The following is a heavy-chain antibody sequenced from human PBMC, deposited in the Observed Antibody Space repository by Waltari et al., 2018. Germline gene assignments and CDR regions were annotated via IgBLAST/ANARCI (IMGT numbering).Heavy chain of an antibody. J-gene: IGHJ4*02. Sequence: QVQLVQSGAEVKKPGASVKVSCKVSGYTLTELSMHWVRQAPGKGLEWMGGLSPEDGETIYGRKCQGRVTMTEETSTDTAYMELSSLRSEDTAVYYCATREITMVRGVISPFDYWGQGTLVTVSS. CDR1: GYTLTELS. V-gene: IGHV1-24*01. CDR3: ATREITMVRGVISPFDY. CDR2: LSPEDGET. D-gene: IGHD3-10*01.